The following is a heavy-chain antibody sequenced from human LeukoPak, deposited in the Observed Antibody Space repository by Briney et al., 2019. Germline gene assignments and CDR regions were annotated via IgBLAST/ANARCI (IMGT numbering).Heavy chain of an antibody. J-gene: IGHJ4*02. CDR3: ARERRTASFDY. CDR1: GGPISSGGYY. V-gene: IGHV4-31*03. Sequence: SETLSLTCTVSGGPISSGGYYWSWIRQHPGKGLEWIGYIYYSGSTYYNPSLKSRVTISVDTSKNQFSLKLSSVTAADTAVYYCARERRTASFDYWGQGTLVTVSS. D-gene: IGHD1-14*01. CDR2: IYYSGST.